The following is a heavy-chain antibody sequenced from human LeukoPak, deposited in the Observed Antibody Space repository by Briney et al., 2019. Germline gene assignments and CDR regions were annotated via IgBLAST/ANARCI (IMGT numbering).Heavy chain of an antibody. CDR2: INPNSGGT. CDR3: AEGSIAATSFDP. Sequence: ASVKVSCKASGYTFTSYGISWVRQAPGQGLEWMGWINPNSGGTNYAQKFQGRVTMTRDTSISTAYMELSRLRSDDTAVYYCAEGSIAATSFDPWGQGTLVTVSS. J-gene: IGHJ5*02. D-gene: IGHD6-13*01. CDR1: GYTFTSYG. V-gene: IGHV1-2*02.